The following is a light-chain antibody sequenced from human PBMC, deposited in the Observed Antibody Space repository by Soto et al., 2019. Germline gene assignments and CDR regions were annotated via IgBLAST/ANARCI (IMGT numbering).Light chain of an antibody. CDR2: GAS. V-gene: IGKV3-20*01. CDR1: QVVVTAY. Sequence: EIVLTQSPGTLSVSPGERATLSCRASQVVVTAYIHWYQHKPGQAPRLLISGASTRASGIPDRFSGSGVGTDFTLPIHRLEPEDCAVYYCLLFRGSPTFGPGSRVHI. J-gene: IGKJ3*01. CDR3: LLFRGSPT.